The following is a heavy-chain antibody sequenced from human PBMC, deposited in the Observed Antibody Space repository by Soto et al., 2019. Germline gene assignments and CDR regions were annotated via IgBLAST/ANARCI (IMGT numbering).Heavy chain of an antibody. V-gene: IGHV3-30*18. CDR1: GFTFSSYG. CDR2: ISYDGSNK. CDR3: AKDGVYGMDV. D-gene: IGHD3-16*01. J-gene: IGHJ6*02. Sequence: QVPLVESGGGVVQPGRSLRLSCAASGFTFSSYGMHWVRQAPGKGLEWVAVISYDGSNKYYADSVKGRFTISRDNSKNTLYLQMNSLRAEDTAVYYCAKDGVYGMDVWGQGTTVTVSS.